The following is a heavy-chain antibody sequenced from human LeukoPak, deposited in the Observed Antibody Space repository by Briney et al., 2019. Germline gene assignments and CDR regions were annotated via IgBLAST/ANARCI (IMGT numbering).Heavy chain of an antibody. J-gene: IGHJ4*02. Sequence: SETLPLTCTVSGGSISSSSYYWGWIRQPPGKGLEWIGSIYYSGSTYYNPSLKSRVTISVDTSKNQFSLKLSSVTAADTAVYYCARHTVTSSYYFDYWGQGTLVTVSS. CDR2: IYYSGST. D-gene: IGHD2-21*02. CDR1: GGSISSSSYY. CDR3: ARHTVTSSYYFDY. V-gene: IGHV4-39*01.